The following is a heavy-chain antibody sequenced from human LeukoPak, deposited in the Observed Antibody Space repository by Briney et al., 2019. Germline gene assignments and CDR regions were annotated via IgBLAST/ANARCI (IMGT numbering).Heavy chain of an antibody. CDR2: IHIRGST. Sequence: SATLSLTCTVSGGSIRNFYWGWIRQPAGKGLEWIGRIHIRGSTDYSPSLKSRVSMSVDTSKNQFFLRLRSVTAADTAVYYCVRDGTGDSSGWHLWGQGTLVTVSS. CDR3: VRDGTGDSSGWHL. J-gene: IGHJ4*02. CDR1: GGSIRNFY. V-gene: IGHV4-4*07. D-gene: IGHD6-19*01.